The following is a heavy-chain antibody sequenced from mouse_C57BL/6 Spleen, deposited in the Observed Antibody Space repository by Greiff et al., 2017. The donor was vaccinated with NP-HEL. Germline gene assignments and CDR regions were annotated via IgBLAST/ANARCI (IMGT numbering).Heavy chain of an antibody. V-gene: IGHV5-6*01. D-gene: IGHD2-5*01. CDR3: ARQRGYSNYAMDY. J-gene: IGHJ4*01. CDR1: GFTFSSYG. CDR2: ISSGGSYT. Sequence: EVMLVESGGDSVKPGGSLKLSCAASGFTFSSYGMSWVRQTPDKRLEWVATISSGGSYTYYPDSVKGRFTISRDNAKNTLYLQMSSLKSEDTAMYYCARQRGYSNYAMDYWGQGTSVTVSS.